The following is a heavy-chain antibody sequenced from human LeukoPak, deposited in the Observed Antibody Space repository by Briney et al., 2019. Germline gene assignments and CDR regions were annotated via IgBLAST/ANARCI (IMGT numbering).Heavy chain of an antibody. D-gene: IGHD2-15*01. CDR1: GYTSTSYY. CDR3: ARGPGYCSAGSCYSDY. J-gene: IGHJ4*02. V-gene: IGHV1-46*01. Sequence: ASVKVSCKASGYTSTSYYMHWVRQAPGQGLEWMGRIIPVLDITNYAQNFQGRVTITADTSASTVYMELSSLRSDDTAVYYCARGPGYCSAGSCYSDYWGQGTLVTVSS. CDR2: IIPVLDIT.